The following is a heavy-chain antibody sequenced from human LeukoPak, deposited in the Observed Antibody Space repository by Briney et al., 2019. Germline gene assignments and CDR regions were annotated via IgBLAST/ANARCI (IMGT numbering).Heavy chain of an antibody. CDR3: ARDRGNYYDSSGYYPVDYYYYYMDV. D-gene: IGHD3-22*01. V-gene: IGHV4-59*01. Sequence: SETLSLTCTVSGGSFSSYYWSWIRQPPGKGLEWIGYIYYSRSTNYNPSLKSRVTISVDTSKNQFSLKLSSVTAADTAVYYCARDRGNYYDSSGYYPVDYYYYYMDVWGKGTTVTVSS. CDR2: IYYSRST. CDR1: GGSFSSYY. J-gene: IGHJ6*03.